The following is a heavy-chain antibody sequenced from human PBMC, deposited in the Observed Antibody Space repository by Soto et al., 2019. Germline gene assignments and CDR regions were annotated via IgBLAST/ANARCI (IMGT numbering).Heavy chain of an antibody. J-gene: IGHJ5*02. D-gene: IGHD6-19*01. CDR2: IKSKTDGGTT. CDR3: TTDWEGSGWFNVFDP. V-gene: IGHV3-15*01. CDR1: GFTFSNAW. Sequence: GGSLRLSCAASGFTFSNAWMSWVRQAPGKGLEWVGRIKSKTDGGTTDYAAPVKGRFTISRDDSKNTLYLQMNSPKTEDTAVYYCTTDWEGSGWFNVFDPCGQGTLVIGSS.